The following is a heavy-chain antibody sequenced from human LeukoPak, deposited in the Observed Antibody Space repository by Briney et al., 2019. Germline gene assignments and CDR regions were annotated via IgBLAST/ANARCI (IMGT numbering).Heavy chain of an antibody. V-gene: IGHV1-18*01. CDR1: GYTFTSYG. CDR2: ISAYNGNT. D-gene: IGHD6-19*01. Sequence: ASVKVSCTASGYTFTSYGISWVRQAPGQGLEWMGWISAYNGNTNYAQKLQGRVTMTTDTSTSTAYMELRSLRSDDTAVYYCARGAFRVPSGDYPYFDYWGQGTLVTVSS. J-gene: IGHJ4*02. CDR3: ARGAFRVPSGDYPYFDY.